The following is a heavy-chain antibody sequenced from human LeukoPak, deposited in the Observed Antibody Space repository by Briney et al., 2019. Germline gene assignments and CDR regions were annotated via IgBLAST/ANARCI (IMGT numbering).Heavy chain of an antibody. V-gene: IGHV4-4*09. CDR1: GGSISNYY. J-gene: IGHJ6*03. CDR2: IYTSGST. Sequence: SETLSLTCTVSGGSISNYYWSWIRQPPGKGLEWIGYIYTSGSTNYNPSLKSRVTISVDTSKNQFSLKLSSVTAADTAVYYCASSPGSSSYYYYYYMDVWGKGTTVTVSS. CDR3: ASSPGSSSYYYYYYMDV. D-gene: IGHD6-6*01.